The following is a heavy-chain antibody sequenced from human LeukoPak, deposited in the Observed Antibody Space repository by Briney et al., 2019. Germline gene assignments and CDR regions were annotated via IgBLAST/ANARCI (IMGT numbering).Heavy chain of an antibody. Sequence: SETLSLTCTVSGYSISSGYYWGWIRQPPGKGLEWIGSIYYSGSTYYSPSLKSRVTISVDTSKNQFSLKLHSVTAADSAVYYCARGMNFEYWGQGTLVTVSS. J-gene: IGHJ4*02. V-gene: IGHV4-38-2*02. CDR1: GYSISSGYY. CDR2: IYYSGST. CDR3: ARGMNFEY.